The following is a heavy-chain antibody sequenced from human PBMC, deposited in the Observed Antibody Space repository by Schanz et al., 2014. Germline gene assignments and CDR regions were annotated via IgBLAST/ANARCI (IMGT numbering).Heavy chain of an antibody. J-gene: IGHJ2*01. CDR2: VFPNGIT. CDR1: GGSIRSGTYY. CDR3: ARDTTWRLDL. D-gene: IGHD1-1*01. Sequence: QVQLQESGPGLVKPSQTLSLTCTVSGGSIRSGTYYWSWIRQPAGKALEWVGRVFPNGITNYNPSLKSRVPMSGDTSKNHSSLTLRSLPAADTAVYYCARDTTWRLDLWGRGTLVTVSA. V-gene: IGHV4-61*02.